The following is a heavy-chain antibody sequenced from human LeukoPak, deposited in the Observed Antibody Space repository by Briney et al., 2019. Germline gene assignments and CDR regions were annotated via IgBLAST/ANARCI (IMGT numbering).Heavy chain of an antibody. D-gene: IGHD5-18*01. CDR1: GGSISSYY. CDR3: ARDTRYSSCTLGYYYYMDV. J-gene: IGHJ6*03. Sequence: SETLSLTCTVSGGSISSYYWSWIRQPAGKGLEWIGRIYTSGSTNYNPSLKSRVTMSVDTSKNQFSLKLNSVTAADTAVYYCARDTRYSSCTLGYYYYMDVWGKGTTVTVSS. V-gene: IGHV4-4*07. CDR2: IYTSGST.